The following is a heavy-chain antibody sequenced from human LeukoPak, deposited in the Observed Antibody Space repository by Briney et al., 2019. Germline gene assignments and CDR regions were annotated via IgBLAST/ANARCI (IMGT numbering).Heavy chain of an antibody. D-gene: IGHD3-9*01. CDR2: IFYGGAT. CDR1: GASISDSSYY. Sequence: PSETLSLTCTVSGASISDSSYYWGWIRQPPGKGLEWIGSIFYGGATHYNPSLKSRVTISVDTSKDQFPLRLSSVTAADTAVYYCARQTKYYDLLTGYSPYYFDFWGQGTLVTVSS. V-gene: IGHV4-39*01. J-gene: IGHJ4*02. CDR3: ARQTKYYDLLTGYSPYYFDF.